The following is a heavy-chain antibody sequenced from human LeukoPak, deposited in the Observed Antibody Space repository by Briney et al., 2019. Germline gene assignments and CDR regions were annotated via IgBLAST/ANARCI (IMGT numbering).Heavy chain of an antibody. CDR1: GFTFNTYS. Sequence: GGSLRLSCAASGFTFNTYSMNWARQAPGKGLEWVSSIDSSGGYMLYTDSVKGRFTISRDNAKNSLYLQMNSLRAEDTAVYYCAELGITMIGGVWGKGTTVTISS. V-gene: IGHV3-21*01. D-gene: IGHD3-10*02. CDR3: AELGITMIGGV. J-gene: IGHJ6*04. CDR2: IDSSGGYM.